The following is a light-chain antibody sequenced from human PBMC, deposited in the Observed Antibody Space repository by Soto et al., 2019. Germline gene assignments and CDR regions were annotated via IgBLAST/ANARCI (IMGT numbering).Light chain of an antibody. CDR3: QQYHTDWT. V-gene: IGKV1-5*01. J-gene: IGKJ1*01. CDR1: EGIDNW. Sequence: DIQMTQSPSTLSASVGDTVTITCRASEGIDNWLAWYQQKPGKAPKLLIFAASTLVRGVPSRFSGRGSGTEFTLTISSLQADDYATFYCQQYHTDWTFGQGTKVDIK. CDR2: AAS.